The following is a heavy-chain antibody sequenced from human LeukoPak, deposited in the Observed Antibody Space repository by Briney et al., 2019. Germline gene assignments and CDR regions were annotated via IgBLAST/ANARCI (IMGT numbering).Heavy chain of an antibody. V-gene: IGHV1-2*06. Sequence: ASVKVSCTASGYTFTGYYMHWVRQAPGQGLEWMGRINPNSGGTDYAQKFQGRVTMTRDTSISTAYMELSRLRSDDTAVYYCVKTPTVTVESYWGQGTLVTVSS. D-gene: IGHD4-17*01. CDR3: VKTPTVTVESY. CDR2: INPNSGGT. J-gene: IGHJ4*02. CDR1: GYTFTGYY.